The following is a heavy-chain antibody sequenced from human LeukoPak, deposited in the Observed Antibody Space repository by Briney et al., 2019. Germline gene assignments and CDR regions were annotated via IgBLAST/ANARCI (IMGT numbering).Heavy chain of an antibody. Sequence: SETLSLTCAVYGGSFSGYYWSWIRQPPGKGLEWIGEINHSGSTNYNPSLKSRVTISVDTSKNQFSLKLSSVTAADTAVYYCARESRTVQMANSMHGHWFDPWGQGTLVTVSS. D-gene: IGHD5-24*01. CDR2: INHSGST. CDR1: GGSFSGYY. CDR3: ARESRTVQMANSMHGHWFDP. V-gene: IGHV4-34*01. J-gene: IGHJ5*02.